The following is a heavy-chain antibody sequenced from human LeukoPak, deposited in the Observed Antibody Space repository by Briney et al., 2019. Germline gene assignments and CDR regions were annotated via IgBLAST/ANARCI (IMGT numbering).Heavy chain of an antibody. V-gene: IGHV4-38-2*01. CDR3: ARPISSQGYFGVVID. D-gene: IGHD3-3*01. CDR2: IYHSGSP. J-gene: IGHJ4*02. Sequence: SETLSLTCAVSGCSISSASYWGWIRQPPGKGLEWIGNIYHSGSPYYNPSLKSRVTISVDPSKNQFSLKLSSVTAADAAVYYCARPISSQGYFGVVIDWGQGTLVTVSS. CDR1: GCSISSASY.